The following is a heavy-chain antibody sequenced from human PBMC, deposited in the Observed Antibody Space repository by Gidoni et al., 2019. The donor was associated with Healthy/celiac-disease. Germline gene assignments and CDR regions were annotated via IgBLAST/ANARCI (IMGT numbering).Heavy chain of an antibody. CDR1: GGSISSSSYY. D-gene: IGHD2-15*01. CDR3: ARFNEVVVAATIGGMDV. V-gene: IGHV4-39*01. Sequence: QLQLQESGPGLVKPSETLSLTCTVSGGSISSSSYYWGWIRQPPGKGLEWIGSIYYSGSTYYNPCLKSRVTISVDTSKNQFSLKLSSVTAADTAVYYCARFNEVVVAATIGGMDVWGQGTTVTVSS. J-gene: IGHJ6*02. CDR2: IYYSGST.